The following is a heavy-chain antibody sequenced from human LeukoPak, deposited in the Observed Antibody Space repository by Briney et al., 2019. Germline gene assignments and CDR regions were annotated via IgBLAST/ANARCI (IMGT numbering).Heavy chain of an antibody. CDR2: IYYSGST. J-gene: IGHJ4*02. Sequence: PSETLSLTCTVSGGSISSYYWSWIRQPPGKGLEWIGYIYYSGSTNYNSSLKSRVTISVDTSKNQFSLKLSSVTAADPAVYYCARELHSSGYSYFDYWGQGTLVTVSS. CDR3: ARELHSSGYSYFDY. V-gene: IGHV4-59*01. D-gene: IGHD3-22*01. CDR1: GGSISSYY.